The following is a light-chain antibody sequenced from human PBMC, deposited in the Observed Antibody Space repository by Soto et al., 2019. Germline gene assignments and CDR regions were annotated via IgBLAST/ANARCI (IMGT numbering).Light chain of an antibody. Sequence: EIVLTQSPGTLSLSPGERATLSCRASHSVSRTYLAWYQQKPGQAPRLLIYGTSDRATGTPDRFSGSGSGTEFTLTISSLQPDDFATYYCQQYYSYPRTFGQGTRLEIK. CDR1: HSVSRTY. CDR2: GTS. CDR3: QQYYSYPRT. V-gene: IGKV3-20*01. J-gene: IGKJ5*01.